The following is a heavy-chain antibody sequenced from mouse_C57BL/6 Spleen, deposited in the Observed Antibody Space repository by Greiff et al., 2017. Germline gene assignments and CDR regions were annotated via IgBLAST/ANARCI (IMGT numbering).Heavy chain of an antibody. V-gene: IGHV3-6*01. CDR2: ISYDGSN. J-gene: IGHJ1*03. CDR3: ARENYGVLV. Sequence: ESGPGLVKPSQSLSLTCSVTGYSITSGYYWNWIRQFPGNKLEWMGYISYDGSNNYNPSLKNRISITRDTSKNQFFLKLNSVTTEDTATYYCARENYGVLVWGTGTTVTVSS. CDR1: GYSITSGYY. D-gene: IGHD1-1*01.